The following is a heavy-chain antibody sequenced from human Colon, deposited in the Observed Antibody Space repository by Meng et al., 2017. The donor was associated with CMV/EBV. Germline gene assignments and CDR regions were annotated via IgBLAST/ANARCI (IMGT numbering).Heavy chain of an antibody. V-gene: IGHV3-23*01. CDR3: TKGLQYFYFWGVDS. CDR1: GFTFNNYA. CDR2: ISGSGSTT. J-gene: IGHJ4*02. Sequence: GESLKISCTASGFTFNNYALSWVRQPPGKGLQWVAAISGSGSTTYYADSVKGRFTISRDNSKNTVYLQMNSLRVEDTALYYCTKGLQYFYFWGVDSWGQGTPVTVSS. D-gene: IGHD3-3*01.